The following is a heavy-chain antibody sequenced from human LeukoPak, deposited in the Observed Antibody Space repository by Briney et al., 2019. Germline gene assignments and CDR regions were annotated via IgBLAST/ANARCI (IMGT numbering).Heavy chain of an antibody. CDR2: IRYDGSNK. V-gene: IGHV3-30*02. Sequence: PGGSLRLSCAASGFTFSSYGMHWVRQAPGKGLEWVAFIRYDGSNKYYADSVKGRFTISRDNSKNTLYLQMNSLRAEDTAVYYCAKADIVVVPAAISSYYDYYYMDVWGKGTTVTVSS. CDR3: AKADIVVVPAAISSYYDYYYMDV. J-gene: IGHJ6*03. D-gene: IGHD2-2*02. CDR1: GFTFSSYG.